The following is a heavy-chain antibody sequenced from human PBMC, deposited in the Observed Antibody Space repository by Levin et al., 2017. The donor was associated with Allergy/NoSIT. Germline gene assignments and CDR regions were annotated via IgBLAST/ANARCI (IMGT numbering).Heavy chain of an antibody. CDR3: ARPVVPAAIVWFDP. D-gene: IGHD2-2*01. CDR2: IKQDGSEK. V-gene: IGHV3-7*01. CDR1: GFTFSSYW. Sequence: GESLKISCAASGFTFSSYWMSWVRQAPGKGLEWVANIKQDGSEKYYVDSVKGRFTISRDNAKNSLYLQMNSLRAEDTAVYYCARPVVPAAIVWFDPWGQGTLVTVSS. J-gene: IGHJ5*02.